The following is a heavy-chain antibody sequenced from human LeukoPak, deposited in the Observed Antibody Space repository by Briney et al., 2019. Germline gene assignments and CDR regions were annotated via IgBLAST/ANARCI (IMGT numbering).Heavy chain of an antibody. V-gene: IGHV4-61*02. Sequence: SQTLSLTCTVSGGSISSGSYYWSWIRQPAGKGLEWIGRIFTSGSTKYNPSLKSRVTISVDTSKNQFSLKLSSVTAADTAVYYCARGGYCGGDCYFYYWGQGTLVTVSS. CDR1: GGSISSGSYY. CDR3: ARGGYCGGDCYFYY. J-gene: IGHJ4*02. CDR2: IFTSGST. D-gene: IGHD2-21*02.